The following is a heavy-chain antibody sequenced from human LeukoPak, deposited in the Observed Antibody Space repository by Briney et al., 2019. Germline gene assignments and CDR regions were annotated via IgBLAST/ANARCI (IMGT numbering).Heavy chain of an antibody. V-gene: IGHV1-18*01. J-gene: IGHJ4*02. CDR2: ISAYNGNT. D-gene: IGHD3-22*01. CDR1: GYTFTSYG. Sequence: ASVKVSCKASGYTFTSYGISWVRQAPGQGLEWMGWISAYNGNTNYAQKLQGRVTMTTDTSTSTAYMELRSLRSEDTAVYYCARGGAYHYDSSGLFDYWGQGTLGTVSS. CDR3: ARGGAYHYDSSGLFDY.